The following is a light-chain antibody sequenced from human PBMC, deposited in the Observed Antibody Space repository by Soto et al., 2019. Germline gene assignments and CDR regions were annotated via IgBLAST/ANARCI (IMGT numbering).Light chain of an antibody. CDR3: QQSYSTPYT. CDR2: AAS. CDR1: QRFNNY. V-gene: IGKV1-39*01. Sequence: DIQMTQSPPSLSASVGDRVTITCRASQRFNNYLNWYQQKLGKAPNLLIYAASSLQSGVPPRFSRSGSGTEFTLTITNLQPEDFATYYCQQSYSTPYTFGQGTTVEIK. J-gene: IGKJ2*01.